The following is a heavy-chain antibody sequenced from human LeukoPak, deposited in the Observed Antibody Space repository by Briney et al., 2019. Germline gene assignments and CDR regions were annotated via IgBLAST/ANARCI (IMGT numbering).Heavy chain of an antibody. CDR1: GGSISSYY. V-gene: IGHV4-39*07. D-gene: IGHD3-10*01. CDR3: ARDRRVRGVPFDP. Sequence: PSETLSLTCTVSGGSISSYYWGWIRQPPGKGLEWIGSIYYSGSTYYNPSLKSRVTISVDTSKNQFSLKLSSVTAADTAVYYCARDRRVRGVPFDPWGQGTLVTVSS. J-gene: IGHJ5*02. CDR2: IYYSGST.